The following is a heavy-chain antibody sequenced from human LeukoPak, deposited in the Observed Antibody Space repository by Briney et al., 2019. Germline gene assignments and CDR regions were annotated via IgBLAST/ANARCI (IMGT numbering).Heavy chain of an antibody. CDR2: IYYSKNT. V-gene: IGHV4-39*01. Sequence: SETLSLTCTVSGGSIVSGVAYGAGIPHPPGKGREGMGSIYYSKNTYYNPSLKSRVTISADTSKNQFSLTLGSVSATDTAVYYCVSPRGFSYGYFDYWGQGTLVTVSS. CDR1: GGSIVSGVAY. J-gene: IGHJ4*02. CDR3: VSPRGFSYGYFDY. D-gene: IGHD5-18*01.